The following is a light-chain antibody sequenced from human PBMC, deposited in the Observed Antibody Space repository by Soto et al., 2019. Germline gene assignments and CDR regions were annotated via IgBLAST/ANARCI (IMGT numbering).Light chain of an antibody. V-gene: IGKV3D-15*01. Sequence: ETLMTQSPATLSASPGERVTLSCRASQNINFNLAWYQQKPGQAPRVLIYGASSRASGIPDRFSGSGSGTDFTLTISRLEHYDFAVYSWQQYHNWPPLTFGGGTRVEIK. CDR1: QNINFN. CDR2: GAS. J-gene: IGKJ4*01. CDR3: QQYHNWPPLT.